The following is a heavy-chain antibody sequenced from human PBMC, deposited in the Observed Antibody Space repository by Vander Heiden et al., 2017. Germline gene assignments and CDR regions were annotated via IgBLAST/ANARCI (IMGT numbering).Heavy chain of an antibody. D-gene: IGHD1-1*01. Sequence: EAQLVESGGGLVQPGRSLRLSCAASGFTFDGSVMPWVRQAPGKGLEWVSGITWNSGSIAYADSVKGRFTISRDNAKNSLYLQMNSLRVEDTAVYYCAKDMRGNSYYGMDVWGQGTTVTVSS. CDR1: GFTFDGSV. CDR3: AKDMRGNSYYGMDV. V-gene: IGHV3-9*01. J-gene: IGHJ6*02. CDR2: ITWNSGSI.